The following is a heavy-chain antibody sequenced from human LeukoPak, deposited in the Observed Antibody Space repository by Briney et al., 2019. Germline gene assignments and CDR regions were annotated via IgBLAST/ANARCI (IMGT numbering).Heavy chain of an antibody. CDR2: LSGSGGST. Sequence: PGGSLRLSCVLSGFTFSSYAMSWVRQAPGKGLEWVSSLSGSGGSTYYADSVKGRSTISRDNSKNTLYLQMNSLRVEDTAVYYCAKDPHTGYSFAYWGQGTLVTVSS. D-gene: IGHD5-18*01. CDR1: GFTFSSYA. CDR3: AKDPHTGYSFAY. J-gene: IGHJ4*02. V-gene: IGHV3-23*01.